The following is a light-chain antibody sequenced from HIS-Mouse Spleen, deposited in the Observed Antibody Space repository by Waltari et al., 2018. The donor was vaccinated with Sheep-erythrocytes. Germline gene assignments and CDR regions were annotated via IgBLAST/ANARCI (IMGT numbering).Light chain of an antibody. V-gene: IGLV2-11*01. CDR1: SSDVGGYNY. CDR2: DVS. Sequence: QSALTQPRSVSGSPGQSVTISCTGTSSDVGGYNYVSWYHQHPGKAPKLMFYDVSKRPSGVPDRFSGSKSGNTASLTISGLQAEDEADYYCCSYAGSYNHVFATGTKVTVL. CDR3: CSYAGSYNHV. J-gene: IGLJ1*01.